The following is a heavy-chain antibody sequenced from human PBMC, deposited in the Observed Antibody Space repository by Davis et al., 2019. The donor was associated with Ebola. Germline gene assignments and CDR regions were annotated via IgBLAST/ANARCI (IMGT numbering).Heavy chain of an antibody. CDR3: ASGVAARRAYYYYGMDV. CDR1: GGTFSSYA. D-gene: IGHD6-6*01. J-gene: IGHJ6*02. V-gene: IGHV1-69*13. Sequence: AASVKVSCQASGGTFSSYAISWVRQAPGQRLEWLGGIIPIFGTANYAQKFQGRVTITADESTSTAYMELSSLRSEDTAVYYCASGVAARRAYYYYGMDVWGQGTTVTVPS. CDR2: IIPIFGTA.